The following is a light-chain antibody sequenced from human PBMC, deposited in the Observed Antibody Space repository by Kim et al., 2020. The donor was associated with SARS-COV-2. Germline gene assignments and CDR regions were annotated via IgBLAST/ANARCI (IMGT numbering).Light chain of an antibody. J-gene: IGKJ2*01. CDR2: DAS. Sequence: EIVLTQSPGTLSLSPGERATLSCRASQSVRSSYLAWYQQKPGQAPRLLIYDASSRATGIPDRFSGSGSGTDFTLSISRLEPEDFAVYYCQQYGSSPPYTFGQGTKLEI. CDR3: QQYGSSPPYT. CDR1: QSVRSSY. V-gene: IGKV3-20*01.